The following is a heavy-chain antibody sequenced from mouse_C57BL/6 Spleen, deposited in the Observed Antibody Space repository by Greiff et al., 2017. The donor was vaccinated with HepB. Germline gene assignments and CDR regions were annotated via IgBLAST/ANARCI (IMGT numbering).Heavy chain of an antibody. CDR2: IDPSDSYT. V-gene: IGHV1-69*01. Sequence: VKLQQPGAELVMPGASVKLSCKASGYTFTSYWMHWVKQRPGQGLEWIGEIDPSDSYTNYNQKFKGKSTLTVDKSSSTAYMQLSSLTSEDSAVYYCASITTVVAQWYFDVWGTGTTVTVSS. J-gene: IGHJ1*03. CDR1: GYTFTSYW. D-gene: IGHD1-1*01. CDR3: ASITTVVAQWYFDV.